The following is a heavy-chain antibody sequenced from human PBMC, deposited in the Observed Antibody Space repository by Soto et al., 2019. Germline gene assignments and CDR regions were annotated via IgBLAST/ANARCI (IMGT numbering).Heavy chain of an antibody. Sequence: ASVKVSCKASGYTFTSYGISWVRQAPGQGLEWMGWISAYNGNTNYAQKLQGRVTMTTDTSTSTAYMELRSLRSDDTAVYYCARAMRIAAADAFDIWGQGTMVTVSS. CDR3: ARAMRIAAADAFDI. CDR1: GYTFTSYG. J-gene: IGHJ3*02. V-gene: IGHV1-18*01. D-gene: IGHD6-13*01. CDR2: ISAYNGNT.